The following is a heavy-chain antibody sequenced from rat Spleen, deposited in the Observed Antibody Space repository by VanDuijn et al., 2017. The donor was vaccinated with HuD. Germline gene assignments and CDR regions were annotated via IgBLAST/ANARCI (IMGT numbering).Heavy chain of an antibody. D-gene: IGHD4-3*01. V-gene: IGHV4-2*01. J-gene: IGHJ2*01. CDR2: INKDSSTI. CDR3: VRERLGVEG. Sequence: EVKLVESGCGLVQPGRSLKLSCAASGFNFNDYWMGWVRQAPGKGLEWIGEINKDSSTIKYTPSLKDKFTISRDNAQNTLYLQMSKLGSEDTAIYYCVRERLGVEGWGQGVMVTVSS. CDR1: GFNFNDYW.